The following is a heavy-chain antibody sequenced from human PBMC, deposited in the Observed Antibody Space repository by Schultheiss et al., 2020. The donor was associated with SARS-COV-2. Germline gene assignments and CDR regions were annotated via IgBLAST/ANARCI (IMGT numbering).Heavy chain of an antibody. CDR2: ISAYNGNT. V-gene: IGHV1-18*01. Sequence: ASVKVSCKASGYTFTSYGISWVRQAPGQGLEWMGWISAYNGNTNYAQKFQGRVTMTRNTSISTAYMELSSLRSEDTAVYYCARGNVYSGYDSFDYWGQGTLVTVSS. CDR3: ARGNVYSGYDSFDY. CDR1: GYTFTSYG. D-gene: IGHD5-12*01. J-gene: IGHJ4*02.